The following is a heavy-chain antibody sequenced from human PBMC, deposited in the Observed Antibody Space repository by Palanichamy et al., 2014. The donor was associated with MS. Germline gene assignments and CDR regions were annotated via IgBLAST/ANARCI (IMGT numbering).Heavy chain of an antibody. CDR2: VTGDGGTT. V-gene: IGHV3-23*01. CDR3: AKDMWTFGF. J-gene: IGHJ4*02. D-gene: IGHD2-21*01. Sequence: EVQLLESGGGLVQPGGSLRLSCAASGFTFSNYAMSWVRQAPGKGLEWVSTVTGDGGTTYYADSVKGRFSISRDNSKNTLFLQMTSLRVDDTAVYYCAKDMWTFGFWGQGALVTVSS. CDR1: GFTFSNYA.